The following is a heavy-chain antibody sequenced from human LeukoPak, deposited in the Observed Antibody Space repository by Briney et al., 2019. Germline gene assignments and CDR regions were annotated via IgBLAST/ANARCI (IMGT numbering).Heavy chain of an antibody. D-gene: IGHD2-15*01. CDR2: ISCYSGNT. V-gene: IGHV1-18*01. CDR1: GYTFTKYG. Sequence: GASVKVSCKASGYTFTKYGITWVRQAPGQGLEWVGWISCYSGNTNYAQKFQGRVTMTTDTSTSTAYMELRSLRSDDTALYYCGSGIAATFELYSDYWGQGTLVTVSS. CDR3: GSGIAATFELYSDY. J-gene: IGHJ4*02.